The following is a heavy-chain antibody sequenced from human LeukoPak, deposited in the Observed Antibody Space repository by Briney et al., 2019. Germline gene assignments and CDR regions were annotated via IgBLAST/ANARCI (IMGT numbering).Heavy chain of an antibody. J-gene: IGHJ4*02. CDR1: GFTFDDYA. CDR2: ISWNSGSI. V-gene: IGHV3-9*01. Sequence: GGSLRLSCAASGFTFDDYAMHWVRQAPGKGLEWVSGISWNSGSIGYADSVRGRFTISRDNAKNSLYLQMNSLRAEDTAVYYCARGNSAYDYWGQGTLVTVSS. D-gene: IGHD5-12*01. CDR3: ARGNSAYDY.